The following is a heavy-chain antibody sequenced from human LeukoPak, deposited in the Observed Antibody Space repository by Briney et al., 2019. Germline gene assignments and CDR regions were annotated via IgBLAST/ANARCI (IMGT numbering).Heavy chain of an antibody. V-gene: IGHV3-9*01. CDR3: AKARDSYNYYYYYGMDV. CDR2: ISWNSGSI. Sequence: PGGSLRLSCAASGFTFDDYAMHWVRQAPGKGLEWVSGISWNSGSIGYADSVKGRFTISRDNAKNPLYLQMNSLRAEDTALYYCAKARDSYNYYYYYGMDVWGQGTTVTVSS. D-gene: IGHD5-24*01. J-gene: IGHJ6*02. CDR1: GFTFDDYA.